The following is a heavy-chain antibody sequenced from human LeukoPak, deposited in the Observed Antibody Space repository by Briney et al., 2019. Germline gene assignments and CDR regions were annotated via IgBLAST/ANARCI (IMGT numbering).Heavy chain of an antibody. D-gene: IGHD2-2*01. CDR2: IYTSGST. J-gene: IGHJ5*02. CDR3: ARAEYCSSTSCYVDWFDP. V-gene: IGHV4-4*07. CDR1: GGSISSYY. Sequence: SETLSLTCTVSGGSISSYYWSWIRQPAGKGLEWIGRIYTSGSTNYNPSLKSRVTISVDTSKNQFSLKLSSVTAADTAVYYCARAEYCSSTSCYVDWFDPWGQGTLVTVSS.